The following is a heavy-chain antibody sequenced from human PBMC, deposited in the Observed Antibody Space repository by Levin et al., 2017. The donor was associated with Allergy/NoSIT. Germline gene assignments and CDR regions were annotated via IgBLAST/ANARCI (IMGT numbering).Heavy chain of an antibody. Sequence: PGESLKISCAASGFTFSSYAMSWVRQAPGKGLEWVSAISGSGGSTYYADSVKGRFTISRDNSKNTLYLQMNSLRAEDTAVYYCAKDHLITMIVAYYFDYWGQGTLVTVSS. CDR2: ISGSGGST. CDR1: GFTFSSYA. J-gene: IGHJ4*02. V-gene: IGHV3-23*01. CDR3: AKDHLITMIVAYYFDY. D-gene: IGHD3-22*01.